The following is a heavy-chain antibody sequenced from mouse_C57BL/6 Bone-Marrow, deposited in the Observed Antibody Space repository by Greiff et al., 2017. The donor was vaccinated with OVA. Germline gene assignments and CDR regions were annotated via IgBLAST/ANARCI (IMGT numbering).Heavy chain of an antibody. CDR2: IWSGGST. D-gene: IGHD3-1*01. J-gene: IGHJ2*01. V-gene: IGHV2-2*01. CDR3: ARKGLSGLYFDY. CDR1: GFSLTSYG. Sequence: QVQLKESGPGLVQPSQSLSITCTVSGFSLTSYGVHWVRQSPGKGLEWLGVIWSGGSTDYNAAFIFRLSISKDNSKSQVFFKMNSLQADDTAIYYCARKGLSGLYFDYWGQGTTLTVSS.